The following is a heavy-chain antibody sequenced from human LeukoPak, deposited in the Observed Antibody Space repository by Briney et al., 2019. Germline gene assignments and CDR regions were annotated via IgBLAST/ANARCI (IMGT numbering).Heavy chain of an antibody. CDR1: GFTFRSYG. Sequence: PGGPRRPSVAAPGFTFRSYGMTGFPQAPGKGLEGVANIKQDGIEKYNVDPLKGRFTISRDNATDSLYLQMMSLTAEDTAVYFCARIYYYYGMDVWGEGTTVTVPS. J-gene: IGHJ6*01. CDR2: IKQDGIEK. V-gene: IGHV3-7*02. D-gene: IGHD3-3*02. CDR3: ARIYYYYGMDV.